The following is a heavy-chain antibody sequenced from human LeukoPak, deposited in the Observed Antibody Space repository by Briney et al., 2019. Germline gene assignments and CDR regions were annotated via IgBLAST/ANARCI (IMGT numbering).Heavy chain of an antibody. CDR1: GGSISGSY. CDR2: IYHSGST. Sequence: ASETLSLTCSVSGGSISGSYWNWIRQPPGKGLEWIGSIYHSGSTYYNPSLKSRVTISVDTSKNQFSLKLNSVTAADTAVYYCARVVAAAGNNWFDPWGQGTLVTVSS. V-gene: IGHV4-38-2*02. J-gene: IGHJ5*02. D-gene: IGHD6-13*01. CDR3: ARVVAAAGNNWFDP.